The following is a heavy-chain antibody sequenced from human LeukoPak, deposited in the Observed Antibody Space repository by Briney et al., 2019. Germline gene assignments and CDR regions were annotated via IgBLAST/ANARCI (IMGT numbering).Heavy chain of an antibody. D-gene: IGHD3-22*01. CDR2: ISSSGSTI. Sequence: GGSLRLSCAASGFTFSSYEMNWVGQAPGKGLEWVSYISSSGSTIYYADSVKGRFTISRDNAKNSLYLQMNSLRAEDTAVYYCARAHYYYDSSGYLYWFDPWGQGTLVTVSS. J-gene: IGHJ5*02. CDR1: GFTFSSYE. V-gene: IGHV3-48*03. CDR3: ARAHYYYDSSGYLYWFDP.